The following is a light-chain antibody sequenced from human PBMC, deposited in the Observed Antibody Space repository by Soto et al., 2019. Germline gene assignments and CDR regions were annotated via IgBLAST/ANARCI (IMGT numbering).Light chain of an antibody. V-gene: IGKV1-27*01. CDR2: AAS. Sequence: DIQMTQSPSSLSASVGDRVTITCRASQGFSNYLAWYQQKPGKVPKLLIYAASSLQSGVPSRFSGSGSGTDFTLTISSLQPEDVATYYWQKYNGARWTFGQGTKVEIK. J-gene: IGKJ1*01. CDR3: QKYNGARWT. CDR1: QGFSNY.